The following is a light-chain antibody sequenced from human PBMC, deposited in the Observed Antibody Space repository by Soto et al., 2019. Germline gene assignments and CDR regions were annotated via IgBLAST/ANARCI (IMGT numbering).Light chain of an antibody. CDR2: DAS. J-gene: IGKJ4*01. Sequence: EIVLTQSPGTLSLSPGERATLSCRASQSVASSHLAWYRQKPGQTPRLLIYDASSRATGVPDRFSASGSATDFSLTIRRLEPEDSAVYYCQQFGSSGPLTFGGGTKVDIK. CDR3: QQFGSSGPLT. CDR1: QSVASSH. V-gene: IGKV3-20*01.